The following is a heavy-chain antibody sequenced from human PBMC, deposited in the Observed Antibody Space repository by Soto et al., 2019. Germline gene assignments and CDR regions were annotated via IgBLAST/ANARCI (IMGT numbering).Heavy chain of an antibody. V-gene: IGHV3-23*01. CDR2: IIGSGGST. Sequence: EVQLLESGGGLVQPGGSLRLSCAASGFTFSSYAMSWVRQAPGKGLEWVSSIIGSGGSTYYADSVKGRFTVSRDNSKNTLDLQMYSLRAEDTAVYFCAKDRVPGCTITSCLGHFDLLGRGTLVTVAS. D-gene: IGHD2-2*01. J-gene: IGHJ2*01. CDR3: AKDRVPGCTITSCLGHFDL. CDR1: GFTFSSYA.